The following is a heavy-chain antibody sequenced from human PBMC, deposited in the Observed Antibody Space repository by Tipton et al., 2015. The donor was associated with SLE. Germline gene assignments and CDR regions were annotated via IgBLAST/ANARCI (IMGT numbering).Heavy chain of an antibody. V-gene: IGHV4-61*02. CDR3: ARDPLYYGSGSYSPTWCFDL. J-gene: IGHJ2*01. CDR2: IYTSGST. D-gene: IGHD3-10*01. Sequence: TLSLTCTVSGGSISSGSYYWSWIRQPAGKGLEWIGRIYTSGSTNYNPSLKSRVTISVDTSKNQFSLKLSSVTAADTAVYYCARDPLYYGSGSYSPTWCFDLWGRGTLVTVSS. CDR1: GGSISSGSYY.